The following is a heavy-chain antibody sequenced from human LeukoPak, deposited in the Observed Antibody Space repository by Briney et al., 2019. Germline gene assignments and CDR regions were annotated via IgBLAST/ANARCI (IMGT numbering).Heavy chain of an antibody. D-gene: IGHD5-12*01. Sequence: ASVKVSCKVSGYTLTELSMHWVRQAPGKGLEWMGGFDPEDGETIYAQKFQGRVTMTEDTSTDTAYMELSSLRSDDTAVYYCARDGYSGYAYTSTFDPWGQGTLVTVSS. CDR2: FDPEDGET. V-gene: IGHV1-24*01. J-gene: IGHJ5*02. CDR1: GYTLTELS. CDR3: ARDGYSGYAYTSTFDP.